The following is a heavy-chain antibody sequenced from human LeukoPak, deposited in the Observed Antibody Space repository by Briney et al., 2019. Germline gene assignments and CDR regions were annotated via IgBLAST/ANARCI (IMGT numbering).Heavy chain of an antibody. CDR3: ASYCSGGSCYFNAFDI. D-gene: IGHD2-15*01. CDR1: GYTFTNYD. Sequence: ASVKVSCKASGYTFTNYDINWVRQAAGQGLEWMGWMNPNSGNTGYAQKFQGRATMTRENSISTAYMELSSLRSEDTAVYYSASYCSGGSCYFNAFDIWGQGKMVTVSS. V-gene: IGHV1-8*02. CDR2: MNPNSGNT. J-gene: IGHJ3*02.